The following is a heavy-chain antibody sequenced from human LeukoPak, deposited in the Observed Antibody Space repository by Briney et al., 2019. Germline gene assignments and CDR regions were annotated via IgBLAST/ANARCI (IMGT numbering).Heavy chain of an antibody. CDR2: IYYSGST. Sequence: PSETLSLTCTVSGGSISSSSYYWGWIRQPPGKGLEWIGSIYYSGSTYYNPSLKSRVTISVDTSKNQFSLKLSSVTAADTAVYYCARDYSWVTGIVGAAPFDYWGQGTLVTVSS. J-gene: IGHJ4*02. D-gene: IGHD1-26*01. V-gene: IGHV4-39*07. CDR1: GGSISSSSYY. CDR3: ARDYSWVTGIVGAAPFDY.